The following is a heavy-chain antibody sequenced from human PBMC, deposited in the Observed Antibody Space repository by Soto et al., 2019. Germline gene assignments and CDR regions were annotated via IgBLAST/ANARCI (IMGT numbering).Heavy chain of an antibody. V-gene: IGHV4-39*07. D-gene: IGHD3-10*01. CDR2: INHSGST. CDR3: ARSIWFGESSYYFDY. CDR1: GVSISSTNYF. Sequence: TSETLSLTCTVSGVSISSTNYFWSWIRQPPGKGLEWIGEINHSGSTNYNPSLKSRVTISVDTSKNQFSLKLSSVTAADTAVYYCARSIWFGESSYYFDYWGQGTLVTVSS. J-gene: IGHJ4*02.